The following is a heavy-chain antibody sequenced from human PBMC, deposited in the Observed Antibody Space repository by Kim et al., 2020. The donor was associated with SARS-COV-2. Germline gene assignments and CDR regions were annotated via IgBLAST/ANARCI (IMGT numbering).Heavy chain of an antibody. Sequence: PSLKSRSTRSIDTSKNQLSLKLTSVTAADTAVYYCARVDFGSGTLNYYFDLWGQGTLVTVSS. J-gene: IGHJ4*02. V-gene: IGHV4-31*02. CDR3: ARVDFGSGTLNYYFDL. D-gene: IGHD3-10*01.